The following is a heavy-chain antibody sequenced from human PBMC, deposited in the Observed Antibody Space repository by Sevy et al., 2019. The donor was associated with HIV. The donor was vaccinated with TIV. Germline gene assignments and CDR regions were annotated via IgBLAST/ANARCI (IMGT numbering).Heavy chain of an antibody. J-gene: IGHJ3*02. CDR3: AKDRSAVAEVFDI. V-gene: IGHV3-23*01. D-gene: IGHD6-19*01. CDR2: ISGSGGRT. CDR1: GFTFSTYA. Sequence: GGSLRLSCAASGFTFSTYAMSWVRQAPGKGLEWVSTISGSGGRTYYADSVKGRFTISSDNSKKTLYQKMNSLRAEDTAVYYCAKDRSAVAEVFDIWGQGTMVTVSS.